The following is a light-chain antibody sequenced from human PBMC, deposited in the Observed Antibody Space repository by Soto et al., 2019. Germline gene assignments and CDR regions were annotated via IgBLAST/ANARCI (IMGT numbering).Light chain of an antibody. CDR2: LGS. J-gene: IGKJ4*01. CDR1: QSLRHSNGYNY. CDR3: RQALQTPLT. Sequence: MVMTQSPLSLPVTPGEPASISCRSSQSLRHSNGYNYLDWYLQKPGQSPQLLIYLGSNRASGVPDRFSGSESGTDFTLKISRVEAQDVVVYYCRQALQTPLTFGGGTKVEIK. V-gene: IGKV2-28*01.